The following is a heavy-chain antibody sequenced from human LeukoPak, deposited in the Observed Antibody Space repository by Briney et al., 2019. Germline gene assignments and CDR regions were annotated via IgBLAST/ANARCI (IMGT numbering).Heavy chain of an antibody. J-gene: IGHJ4*02. CDR3: ARVFYDSSGSPDY. V-gene: IGHV4-59*12. D-gene: IGHD3-22*01. Sequence: SETLSLTCTVSGGSISSYYWSWIRQPPGKGLEWIGYIYYSGSTNYNPSLKSRVTISVDTSKNQFSLKLSSVTAADTAVYYCARVFYDSSGSPDYWGQGTLVTVSS. CDR1: GGSISSYY. CDR2: IYYSGST.